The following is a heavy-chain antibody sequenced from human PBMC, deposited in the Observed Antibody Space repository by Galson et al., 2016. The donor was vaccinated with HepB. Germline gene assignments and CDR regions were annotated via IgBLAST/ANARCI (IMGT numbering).Heavy chain of an antibody. CDR1: GASISTGHW. Sequence: ETLSLTCAVSGASISTGHWWTWVRQPPGKGLEWVGYISYAGTTNYNPSLKSRVTISLDTSKNQFSMKLSSVTAADTALYYCARGVSGFGYWGQGTLVTVSS. CDR2: ISYAGTT. CDR3: ARGVSGFGY. V-gene: IGHV4-4*02. J-gene: IGHJ4*02. D-gene: IGHD6-19*01.